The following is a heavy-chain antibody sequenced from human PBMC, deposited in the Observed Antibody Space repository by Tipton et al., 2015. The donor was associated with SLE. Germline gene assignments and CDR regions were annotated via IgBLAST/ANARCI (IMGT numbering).Heavy chain of an antibody. CDR2: LYHRGST. Sequence: TLSLTRAVSGYSITSGDYWGWIRQPPGKGLEWVGSLYHRGSTYYNPSLKSRVTISTDTSKNEIYLKLTSVTATDTAVYFCARDPYDSTWRNGWFDPWGQGTLVTVSS. CDR1: GYSITSGDY. D-gene: IGHD6-13*01. V-gene: IGHV4-38-2*02. J-gene: IGHJ5*02. CDR3: ARDPYDSTWRNGWFDP.